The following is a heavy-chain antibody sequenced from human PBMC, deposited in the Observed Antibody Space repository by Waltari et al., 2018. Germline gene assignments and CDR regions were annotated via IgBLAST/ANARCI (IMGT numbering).Heavy chain of an antibody. D-gene: IGHD2-2*01. V-gene: IGHV4-4*02. J-gene: IGHJ4*02. CDR1: W. Sequence: WWGWVRQSPDKGLEWIGQVDGGGRTNYNPSLQSRVTISMDTSNNQFSLKLTSTTAADTAIYYCARDRSRGLYLDSWGQGTLVTVSP. CDR3: ARDRSRGLYLDS. CDR2: VDGGGRT.